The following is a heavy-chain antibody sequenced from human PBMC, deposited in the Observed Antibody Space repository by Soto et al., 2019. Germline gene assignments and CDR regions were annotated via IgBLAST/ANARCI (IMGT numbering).Heavy chain of an antibody. CDR1: GGTFSSYA. CDR2: IIPIFGTA. D-gene: IGHD3-22*01. V-gene: IGHV1-69*12. Sequence: QVQLVQSGAEVKKPGSSVKVSCKASGGTFSSYAISWVRQAPGQGLEWMGGIIPIFGTANYAQKFQGRVTITADESTSTAYMELSSLRSEDTAVYYCARPTRDYYDSSGSELDYWGQGTLVTVSS. CDR3: ARPTRDYYDSSGSELDY. J-gene: IGHJ4*02.